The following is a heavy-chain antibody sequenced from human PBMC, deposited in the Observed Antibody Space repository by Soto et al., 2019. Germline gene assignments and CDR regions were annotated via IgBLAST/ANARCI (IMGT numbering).Heavy chain of an antibody. J-gene: IGHJ4*02. CDR2: SSNSGTFS. Sequence: GGSLRLSCEGSGFTFSDYYISWIRQAPGKGLEWISYSSNSGTFSRYADSVKGRFSISRDNTKNLLYLQMNSLRAEDAAIYFCAKSGRKFGTSSYYYFDYWGQGTLVTVSS. CDR1: GFTFSDYY. V-gene: IGHV3-11*03. D-gene: IGHD3-22*01. CDR3: AKSGRKFGTSSYYYFDY.